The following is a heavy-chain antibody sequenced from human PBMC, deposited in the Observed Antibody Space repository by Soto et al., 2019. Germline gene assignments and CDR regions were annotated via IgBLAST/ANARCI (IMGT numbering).Heavy chain of an antibody. J-gene: IGHJ6*02. V-gene: IGHV3-43*02. CDR1: GFTFDDYA. Sequence: GGSLRLSCAASGFTFDDYAMHWVRLAPGKGLEWVSLISGDGGSTYYADSVKGRFTISRDNSKNSLYLQMNSLRTEDTALYYCALPRGGGSYYYYYYGMDVWGQGTTVTVSS. D-gene: IGHD1-26*01. CDR2: ISGDGGST. CDR3: ALPRGGGSYYYYYYGMDV.